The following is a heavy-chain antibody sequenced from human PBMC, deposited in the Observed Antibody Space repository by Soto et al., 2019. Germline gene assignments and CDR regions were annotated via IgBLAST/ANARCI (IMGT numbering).Heavy chain of an antibody. V-gene: IGHV4-31*03. D-gene: IGHD3-10*01. J-gene: IGHJ5*01. Sequence: PYHSCPVSGATICDGGYYWNWVRQHPGKGLEWIGYIHYSGSTWYTPSLASRVTISVDTSKDQFSLKLRSVTAADTAVYYCARVRGSGSYSSYYFDACGQGTLVT. CDR3: ARVRGSGSYSSYYFDA. CDR1: GATICDGGYY. CDR2: IHYSGST.